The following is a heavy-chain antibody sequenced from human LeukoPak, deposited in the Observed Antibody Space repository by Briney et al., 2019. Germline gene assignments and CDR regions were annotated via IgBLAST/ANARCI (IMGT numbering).Heavy chain of an antibody. Sequence: PLSLTCTVSGGSISSGGCYWSWIRQHPGKGLEWIGYIYYSGITYYNPSLKSRVTISVDTSKNQFSLKLSSVTAADTAVYYCARVDSPFWFDPWGQGTLVTVSS. V-gene: IGHV4-31*03. CDR1: GGSISSGGCY. CDR2: IYYSGIT. J-gene: IGHJ5*02. CDR3: ARVDSPFWFDP.